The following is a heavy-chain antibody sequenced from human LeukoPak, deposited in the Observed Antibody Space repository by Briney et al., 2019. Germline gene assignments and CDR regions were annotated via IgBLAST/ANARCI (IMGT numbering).Heavy chain of an antibody. J-gene: IGHJ4*02. D-gene: IGHD3-3*01. V-gene: IGHV3-21*01. CDR2: ISSSSYI. Sequence: KPGGSLRLSCAASGFTFSSYSMNWVRQAPGKGLEWVSSISSSSYIYYADSVKGRFTISRDNAKNSLYLQMNSLRAEDTAVYYCARDLDLYYFDYWGQGTLVTVSS. CDR1: GFTFSSYS. CDR3: ARDLDLYYFDY.